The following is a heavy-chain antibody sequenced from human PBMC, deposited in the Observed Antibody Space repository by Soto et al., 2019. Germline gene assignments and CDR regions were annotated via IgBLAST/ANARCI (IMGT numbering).Heavy chain of an antibody. V-gene: IGHV4-4*07. CDR1: GDSISSYF. CDR2: MYVTGTT. J-gene: IGHJ4*02. CDR3: AREGEYSSGCFIFDH. D-gene: IGHD6-19*01. Sequence: SETLSLTCTISGDSISSYFWSWIRQPAGKGLEWIGRMYVTGTTSYNPSLKSRVTMSVDTSKNRFSLRLSSVTAADTAVYYCAREGEYSSGCFIFDHWVQGAMVTVSS.